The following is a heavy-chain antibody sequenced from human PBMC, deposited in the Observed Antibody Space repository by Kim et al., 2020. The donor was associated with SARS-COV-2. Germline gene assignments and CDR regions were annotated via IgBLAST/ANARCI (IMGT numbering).Heavy chain of an antibody. CDR1: GFSFTTYV. CDR3: GRHNGPTDY. CDR2: ITTGGEIT. V-gene: IGHV3-23*01. J-gene: IGHJ4*02. Sequence: GGSLRLSCAASGFSFTTYVMTWVRQTPATGLEWVATITTGGEITYSADSVKGRFTVSRDNSKNMLYLQMDSLRVEDSAMYYCGRHNGPTDYWGQGTQVIVPS. D-gene: IGHD1-1*01.